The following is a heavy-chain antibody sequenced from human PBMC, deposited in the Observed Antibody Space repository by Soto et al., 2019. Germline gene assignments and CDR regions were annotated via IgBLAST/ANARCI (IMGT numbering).Heavy chain of an antibody. CDR1: GGSISSYY. Sequence: PSETLSLTCTVSGGSISSYYWSWIRQPPGKGLEWIGYIYYSGSTNYNPSLKSRVTISVDTSKNQFSLKLSSVTAADTAVYYCARAVRSSSSDREGSYYYYGMDVWGQGTTVTVSS. CDR3: ARAVRSSSSDREGSYYYYGMDV. J-gene: IGHJ6*02. V-gene: IGHV4-59*01. CDR2: IYYSGST. D-gene: IGHD6-13*01.